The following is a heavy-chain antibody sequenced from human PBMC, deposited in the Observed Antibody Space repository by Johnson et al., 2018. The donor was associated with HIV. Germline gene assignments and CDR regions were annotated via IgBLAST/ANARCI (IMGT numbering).Heavy chain of an antibody. D-gene: IGHD3-22*01. CDR3: ARAAYYYDTSGYYGAFDI. V-gene: IGHV3-74*01. J-gene: IGHJ3*02. Sequence: VQLVESGGGLVQPGGSLRLSCAASGFTFSSYWMHWVRQAPGKGLVWVSSIDTDGSSTSYADSVKGRFTISRDNAKNTLYLQMNSLRAEDTAVYYCARAAYYYDTSGYYGAFDIWGQGTMATVSS. CDR1: GFTFSSYW. CDR2: IDTDGSST.